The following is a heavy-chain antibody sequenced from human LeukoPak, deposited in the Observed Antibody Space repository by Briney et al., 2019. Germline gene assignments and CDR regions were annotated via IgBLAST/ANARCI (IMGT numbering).Heavy chain of an antibody. D-gene: IGHD4-23*01. J-gene: IGHJ4*02. CDR2: IYSGGST. CDR1: GFTVSSNY. CDR3: ARTRAVTDLYYLDY. V-gene: IGHV3-53*01. Sequence: GGSLRLSCAASGFTVSSNYMSWVRQAPGKGLEWVSVIYSGGSTYYADSVKGRFTVSRDNSKNTLYLQMNSLRAEDTAVYYCARTRAVTDLYYLDYWGQGTLVTVSS.